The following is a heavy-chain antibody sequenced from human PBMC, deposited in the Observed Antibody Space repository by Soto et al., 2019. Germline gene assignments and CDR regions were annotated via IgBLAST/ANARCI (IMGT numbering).Heavy chain of an antibody. J-gene: IGHJ4*02. D-gene: IGHD3-22*01. CDR2: IIVVFGTT. Sequence: QVQLVQSGAEVKKPGSSVKVSCKASGGTFSKYTISWVRQAPGQGLEWMGGIIVVFGTTTYAQKFQGRVTITADESTSTVFMELSSLRSEDTAMYYCARDDSSAWNFDYWGQGTLVTVSS. V-gene: IGHV1-69*12. CDR3: ARDDSSAWNFDY. CDR1: GGTFSKYT.